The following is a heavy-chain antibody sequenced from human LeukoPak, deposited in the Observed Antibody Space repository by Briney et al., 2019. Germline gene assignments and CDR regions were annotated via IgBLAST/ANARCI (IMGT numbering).Heavy chain of an antibody. D-gene: IGHD2-2*01. CDR3: ARARRCSSTSCYYFDY. CDR2: IYYSGST. J-gene: IGHJ4*02. CDR1: GGSISSYY. V-gene: IGHV4-59*08. Sequence: SETLSLTCTVSGGSISSYYWSWIRQPPGKGLEWIGYIYYSGSTNYNPSLKSRVTISVDTSKNQFSLKLSSVTAADTAVYYCARARRCSSTSCYYFDYWGQGTLVTVSS.